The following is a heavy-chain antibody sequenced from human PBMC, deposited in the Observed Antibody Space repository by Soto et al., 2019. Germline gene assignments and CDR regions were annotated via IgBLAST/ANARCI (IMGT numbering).Heavy chain of an antibody. J-gene: IGHJ6*02. V-gene: IGHV4-59*01. CDR3: ARGEDAFFYYGLDV. Sequence: LPETLSLTCTVSGGSITSSYWSWIRRPPGKGLEWIAYIYDTGISGYTPSTSYNPSLKSRVTMSVDTSKSQFSLKLTSVTAADTAVYYCARGEDAFFYYGLDVWGQGITVTVSS. CDR2: IYDTGISGYTPST. CDR1: GGSITSSY.